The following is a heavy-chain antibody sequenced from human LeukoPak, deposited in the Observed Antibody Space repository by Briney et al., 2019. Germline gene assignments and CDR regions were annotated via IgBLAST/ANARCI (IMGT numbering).Heavy chain of an antibody. CDR3: AGAVAASDIPYYYYHMDV. V-gene: IGHV4-59*01. D-gene: IGHD6-25*01. CDR2: IYYSGST. CDR1: GGSISNYY. Sequence: PSETLSLTCTVSGGSISNYYWNWIRQPPGKGLDWIGYIYYSGSTNYNPSLKSRVTTSVDTSNNQFSLKLSSVTAADTAVYYCAGAVAASDIPYYYYHMDVWGKGTTVTVSS. J-gene: IGHJ6*03.